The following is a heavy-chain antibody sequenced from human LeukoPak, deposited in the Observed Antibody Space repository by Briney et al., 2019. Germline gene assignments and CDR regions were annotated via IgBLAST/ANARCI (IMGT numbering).Heavy chain of an antibody. CDR3: AKDLGDGTGYSSGWYPRAPSFDY. D-gene: IGHD6-19*01. CDR1: GFTFSSYA. V-gene: IGHV3-23*01. Sequence: PTGGSLRLSCAASGFTFSSYAMSWVRQAPGKGLEWVSAISGSGGSTYYADSVKGRFTISRDNSKNTLYLQMNSLRAEDTAVYYCAKDLGDGTGYSSGWYPRAPSFDYWGQGTLVTVSS. J-gene: IGHJ4*02. CDR2: ISGSGGST.